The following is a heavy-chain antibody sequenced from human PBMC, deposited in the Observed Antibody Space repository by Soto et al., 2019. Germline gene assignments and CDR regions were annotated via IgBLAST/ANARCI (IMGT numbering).Heavy chain of an antibody. Sequence: ASVKVSCKASGYIFTGYYINWVRQAPGQGLEWMGWINPNSGDTSFLQKFQGRVSMTTDTSINTAYMELSRVASDDTAVYYCARPFCSSNSCHNWFDSWGQGTLVTVSS. CDR3: ARPFCSSNSCHNWFDS. CDR1: GYIFTGYY. D-gene: IGHD2-2*01. CDR2: INPNSGDT. V-gene: IGHV1-2*02. J-gene: IGHJ5*01.